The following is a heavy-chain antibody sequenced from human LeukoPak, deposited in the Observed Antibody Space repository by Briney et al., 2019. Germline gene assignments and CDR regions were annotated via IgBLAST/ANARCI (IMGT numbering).Heavy chain of an antibody. J-gene: IGHJ4*02. CDR2: IKHSGST. Sequence: SETLSLTCAVCGGSFSGYYWSWIRQPPEKGLEWIGEIKHSGSTYYNPSLKSRVTMSVDTSKNQFSLKLNSVTAADTAVYYCARERDQGYSSSQAFDYWGQGTLVTVSS. D-gene: IGHD6-13*01. CDR3: ARERDQGYSSSQAFDY. V-gene: IGHV4-34*01. CDR1: GGSFSGYY.